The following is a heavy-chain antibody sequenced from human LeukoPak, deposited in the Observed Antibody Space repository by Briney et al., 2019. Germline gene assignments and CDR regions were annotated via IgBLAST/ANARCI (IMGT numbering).Heavy chain of an antibody. J-gene: IGHJ6*04. CDR2: ISAYNGNT. D-gene: IGHD2-15*01. Sequence: ASVTVSCKASGYTFTSYGISWVRQAPGQGLEWMGWISAYNGNTNYAQKLQGRVTMTTDTSTSTAYMELRSLRSDDTAVYYCARDCSGGSCYSYYYYGMDVWGKGTTVTVSS. V-gene: IGHV1-18*04. CDR3: ARDCSGGSCYSYYYYGMDV. CDR1: GYTFTSYG.